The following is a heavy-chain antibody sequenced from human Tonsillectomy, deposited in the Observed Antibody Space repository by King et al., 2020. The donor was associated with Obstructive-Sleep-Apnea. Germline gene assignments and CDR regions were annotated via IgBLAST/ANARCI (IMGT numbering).Heavy chain of an antibody. CDR3: AKYSLYTSGSYAMDV. CDR1: GFTFSSFG. Sequence: QLVRSGGGVVQPGRSLRLSCAASGFTFSSFGMHWVRPAPGKGLEWVAVISYDGSNKYYADSVKGRFTISRDNSKNTLYLQMNSLRAEDTAVYYCAKYSLYTSGSYAMDVWGQGTTVTVSS. V-gene: IGHV3-30*18. J-gene: IGHJ6*02. D-gene: IGHD3-10*01. CDR2: ISYDGSNK.